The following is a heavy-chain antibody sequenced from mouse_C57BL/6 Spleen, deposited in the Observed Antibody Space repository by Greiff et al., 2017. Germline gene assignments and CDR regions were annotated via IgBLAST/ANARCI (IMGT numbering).Heavy chain of an antibody. D-gene: IGHD2-12*01. CDR1: GYTFTSYW. CDR2: IDPSDSYT. J-gene: IGHJ2*01. CDR3: ERRLYSRSYFDY. Sequence: QVQLQQPGAELVMPGASVKLSCKASGYTFTSYWMPWVKQRPGQGLEWIGAIDPSDSYTNYNQKFKGKSTLTVDKSSSTAYMQLSSLTSEDSAVSYYERRLYSRSYFDYWGQGTTLTVSS. V-gene: IGHV1-69*01.